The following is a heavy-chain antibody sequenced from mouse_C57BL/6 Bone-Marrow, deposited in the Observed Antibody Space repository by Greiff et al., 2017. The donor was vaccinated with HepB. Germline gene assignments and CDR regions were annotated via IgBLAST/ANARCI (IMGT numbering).Heavy chain of an antibody. D-gene: IGHD1-1*01. CDR3: ARDRYYGSSFYWYFDV. CDR1: GYSITSGYD. CDR2: ISYSGST. J-gene: IGHJ1*03. Sequence: VQLKQSGPGMVKPSQSLSLTCTVTGYSITSGYDWHWIRHFPGNKLEWMGYISYSGSTNYNPSLKSRISITHDTSKNHFFLKLNSVTTEDTATYYCARDRYYGSSFYWYFDVWGTGTTVTVSS. V-gene: IGHV3-1*01.